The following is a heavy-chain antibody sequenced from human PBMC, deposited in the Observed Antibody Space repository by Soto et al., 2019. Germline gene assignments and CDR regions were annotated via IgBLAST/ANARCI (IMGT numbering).Heavy chain of an antibody. CDR2: INPSGGSA. J-gene: IGHJ4*02. Sequence: ASVKVSCKASGYTLTSYYMHWVRQAPGQGLAWMGIINPSGGSASYAQNYQGRITMTSDTSTTTVYMELSSLRSEDTAVYFCARGDYDVLTGYYPLDFWGQGTLVTVSS. CDR3: ARGDYDVLTGYYPLDF. CDR1: GYTLTSYY. V-gene: IGHV1-46*01. D-gene: IGHD3-9*01.